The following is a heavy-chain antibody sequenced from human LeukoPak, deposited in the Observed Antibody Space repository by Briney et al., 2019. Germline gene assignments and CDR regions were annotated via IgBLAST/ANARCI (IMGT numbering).Heavy chain of an antibody. CDR2: IYFSGSS. J-gene: IGHJ4*02. CDR1: GGSMNNYY. V-gene: IGHV4-59*12. CDR3: ARGPYCSGGSCYARTFDY. Sequence: PSETLSLTCSVSGGSMNNYYWSWIRQPPGKGLEWIGYIYFSGSSNYNPSLKSRVTMSVDTSKNQFSLKLSSVTAADTAVYYCARGPYCSGGSCYARTFDYWGQGTLVTVSS. D-gene: IGHD2-15*01.